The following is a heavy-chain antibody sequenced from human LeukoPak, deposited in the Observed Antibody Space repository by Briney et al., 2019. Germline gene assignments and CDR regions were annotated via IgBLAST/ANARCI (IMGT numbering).Heavy chain of an antibody. CDR1: GGTFNTYT. CDR2: IIPIFTTT. Sequence: ASVKVSCKASGGTFNTYTLIWVRQAPGQGLEWMGGIIPIFTTTNYAPKFRGRVTITTDEATSTAYMELSSLRSEDTAMYYCARDEGFGESHAFDIWGQGTMVTVSS. CDR3: ARDEGFGESHAFDI. J-gene: IGHJ3*02. D-gene: IGHD3-10*01. V-gene: IGHV1-69*05.